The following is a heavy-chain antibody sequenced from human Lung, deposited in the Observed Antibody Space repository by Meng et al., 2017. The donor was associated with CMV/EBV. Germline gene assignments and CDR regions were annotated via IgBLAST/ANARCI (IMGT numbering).Heavy chain of an antibody. CDR2: IYYSGSI. D-gene: IGHD6-13*01. V-gene: IGHV4-39*07. J-gene: IGHJ3*02. CDR1: GGSISSSSYY. Sequence: SXTXSPXCTVSGGSISSSSYYWGWIRQPPGKGLEWIGSIYYSGSIYYKPSLKSRVTISVDTSKNQFSLKLSSVTAADTAVYYCARDQVRAAAGSWEPDHAFDIWXQGTMVTVSS. CDR3: ARDQVRAAAGSWEPDHAFDI.